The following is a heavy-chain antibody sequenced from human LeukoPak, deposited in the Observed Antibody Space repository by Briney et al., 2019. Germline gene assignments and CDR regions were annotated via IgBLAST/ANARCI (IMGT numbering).Heavy chain of an antibody. V-gene: IGHV1-18*01. CDR1: GYTFTSYG. CDR3: AREIEYCTNGVCFPCFDP. CDR2: ISTYNGNT. Sequence: ASVKVSCKASGYTFTSYGISWVRHAPGQGLEWMGWISTYNGNTNYAQKLQGRVTMTTDTSTSTAYMELRSLSSDDTAVYYCAREIEYCTNGVCFPCFDPGGQGTLVTVSS. D-gene: IGHD2-8*01. J-gene: IGHJ5*02.